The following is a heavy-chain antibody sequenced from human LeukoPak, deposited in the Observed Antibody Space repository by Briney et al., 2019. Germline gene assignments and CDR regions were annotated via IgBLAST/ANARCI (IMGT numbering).Heavy chain of an antibody. D-gene: IGHD4-11*01. Sequence: ASVKVSCKASGYTFISYYIHCVRQAPGQGLEWMGIINPSGGSTRYAQKFQGRVTMTRDTSTGTIYMELSSLRSEDTAVCFCARDSGTVSDAFDIWGQGTMVTVSS. CDR1: GYTFISYY. J-gene: IGHJ3*02. CDR2: INPSGGST. V-gene: IGHV1-46*01. CDR3: ARDSGTVSDAFDI.